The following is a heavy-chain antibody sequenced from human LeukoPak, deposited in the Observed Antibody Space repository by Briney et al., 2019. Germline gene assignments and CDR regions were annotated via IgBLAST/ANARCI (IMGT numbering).Heavy chain of an antibody. D-gene: IGHD2-2*01. CDR2: IYSGGST. CDR1: GFTVSSNY. Sequence: PGGSLRLSCAASGFTVSSNYMSWVRQAPGKGLEWVSVIYSGGSTYYADSVKGRFTISRDNSKNTLYLQMNSLRAEDTAVYYCARGPPPPNCSSTSCQDEYYYYYMDVWGKGTTVTVSS. J-gene: IGHJ6*03. V-gene: IGHV3-66*02. CDR3: ARGPPPPNCSSTSCQDEYYYYYMDV.